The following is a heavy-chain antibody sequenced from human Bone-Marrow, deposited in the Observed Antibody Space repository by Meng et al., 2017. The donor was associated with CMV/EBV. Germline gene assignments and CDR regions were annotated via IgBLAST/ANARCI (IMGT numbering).Heavy chain of an antibody. CDR2: ISSSGGFI. Sequence: TFSTYVMNRIRQARGKGLEWDSSISSSGGFICYADSVKGQFTISRDNSKNAQYVKMSSLRVEDTAVEYCAKGSIVATILSANHWYSDLWGRGTLVTVSS. CDR1: TFSTYV. CDR3: AKGSIVATILSANHWYSDL. D-gene: IGHD5-12*01. V-gene: IGHV3-21*04. J-gene: IGHJ2*01.